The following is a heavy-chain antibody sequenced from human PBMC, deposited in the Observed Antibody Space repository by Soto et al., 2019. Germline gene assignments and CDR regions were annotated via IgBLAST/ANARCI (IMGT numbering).Heavy chain of an antibody. J-gene: IGHJ4*02. CDR2: IYWDDNK. V-gene: IGHV2-5*02. CDR3: GQKGGGDRILDY. CDR1: GFSLSTSGVG. Sequence: QITLKESGPMLVKPTQTLTLTCTFSGFSLSTSGVGVGWIRQPPGKALEWLALIYWDDNKHYSPSLKSRLTTTKNTPKNRGVLTMTNMDPLDNATYYRGQKGGGDRILDYWGQGTLVTVSS. D-gene: IGHD3-16*01.